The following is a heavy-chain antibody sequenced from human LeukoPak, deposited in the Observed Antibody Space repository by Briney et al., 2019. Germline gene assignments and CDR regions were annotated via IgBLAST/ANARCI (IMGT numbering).Heavy chain of an antibody. CDR1: GGSISSYY. D-gene: IGHD5-18*01. J-gene: IGHJ6*02. Sequence: SETLSLTCTVSGGSISSYYWSWIRQPPGKGLEWIGYIYYSGSTYYNPSLKSRVTISVDTSKNQFSLKLSSVTAADTAVYYCARDSSYGAYYYYGMDVWGQGTTVTVSS. V-gene: IGHV4-59*12. CDR2: IYYSGST. CDR3: ARDSSYGAYYYYGMDV.